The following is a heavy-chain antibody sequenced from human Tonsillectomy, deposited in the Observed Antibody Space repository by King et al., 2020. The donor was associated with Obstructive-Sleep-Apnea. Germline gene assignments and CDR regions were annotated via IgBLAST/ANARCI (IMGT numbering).Heavy chain of an antibody. V-gene: IGHV3-7*01. D-gene: IGHD5-12*01. CDR1: GFTFSNFC. J-gene: IGHJ4*02. CDR2: INQDGSEK. CDR3: ARGWDIVATD. Sequence: VQLVESGGGLGQPGGSVRLSCAASGFTFSNFCMSWVRQAPGKGLEWVANINQDGSEKYYVDSVKGRFTISRDNAKNSLYLQMNNLRAEDTAVYYWARGWDIVATDWGQGTLVTVSS.